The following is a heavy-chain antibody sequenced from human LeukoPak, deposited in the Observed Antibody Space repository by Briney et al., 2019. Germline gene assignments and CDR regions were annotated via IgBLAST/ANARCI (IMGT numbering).Heavy chain of an antibody. J-gene: IGHJ4*02. CDR2: IYYSGST. CDR1: GGSISSSSYY. CDR3: ARGYRSSVFDS. V-gene: IGHV4-61*05. D-gene: IGHD6-13*01. Sequence: SETLSLTCTVSGGSISSSSYYWGWIRQPPGKGLEWIGYIYYSGSTNYNPSLKSRVTISVDTSKNQFSLKLSSVTAADTAVYYCARGYRSSVFDSWGQGTLVTVSS.